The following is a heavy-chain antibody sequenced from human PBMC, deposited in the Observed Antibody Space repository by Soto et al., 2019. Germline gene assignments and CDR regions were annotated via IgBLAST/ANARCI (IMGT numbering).Heavy chain of an antibody. CDR2: ITGSGAIT. Sequence: EAQLLESGGGLLQPGGSLRLSCAASGFTFSSYAMSWVRLAPGKGLEWVSGITGSGAITYYTDSVKGRFTISRDNSKNTLYLQMNGLRVEDTAKYFCAKDGRRVGPTLNWLDSWGQGTQVTVTS. D-gene: IGHD1-26*01. V-gene: IGHV3-23*01. CDR1: GFTFSSYA. CDR3: AKDGRRVGPTLNWLDS. J-gene: IGHJ5*01.